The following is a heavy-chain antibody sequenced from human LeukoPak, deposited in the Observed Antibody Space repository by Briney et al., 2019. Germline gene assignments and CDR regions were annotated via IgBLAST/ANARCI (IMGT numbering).Heavy chain of an antibody. CDR2: LYNTGST. Sequence: SEPLSLPCTLSGGSLNSGNEFGRWVRRPGGKGLEWFGRLYNTGSTTYNTSLESRVTMSIDTSKNQLCLTLSSGTAADSAVYYCARDGTHCESTTCSSWFDPWGQGTLVTVSS. CDR1: GGSLNSGNEF. V-gene: IGHV4-61*02. D-gene: IGHD2-2*01. J-gene: IGHJ5*02. CDR3: ARDGTHCESTTCSSWFDP.